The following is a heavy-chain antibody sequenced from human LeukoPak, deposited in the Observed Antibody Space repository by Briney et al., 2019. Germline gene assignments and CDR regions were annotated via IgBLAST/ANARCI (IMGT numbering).Heavy chain of an antibody. V-gene: IGHV4-61*01. CDR3: ARYSSGWYAPDY. CDR1: GGSVSSGSYY. J-gene: IGHJ4*02. Sequence: SETLSLTCTVSGGSVSSGSYYWSWIRQPPGKGLEWIGYIYYSGSTNYNPSLKSRVTISVDTSKNQFSLKLSSVTAADTAVYYCARYSSGWYAPDYWGQGTLVTASS. CDR2: IYYSGST. D-gene: IGHD6-19*01.